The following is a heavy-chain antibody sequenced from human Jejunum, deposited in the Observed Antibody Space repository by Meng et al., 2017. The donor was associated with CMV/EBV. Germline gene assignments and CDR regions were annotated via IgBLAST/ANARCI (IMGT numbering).Heavy chain of an antibody. CDR3: ARAYSTSSPHFDF. Sequence: KASGGNCSSYAISWVRQAPGQGLEWMGGIIPFLGSTIYAQKFQGRVTITTDESTSTAYMELSSLRSEDTAVYYCARAYSTSSPHFDFWGQGTLVTVSS. V-gene: IGHV1-69*05. D-gene: IGHD6-6*01. J-gene: IGHJ4*02. CDR2: IIPFLGST. CDR1: GGNCSSYA.